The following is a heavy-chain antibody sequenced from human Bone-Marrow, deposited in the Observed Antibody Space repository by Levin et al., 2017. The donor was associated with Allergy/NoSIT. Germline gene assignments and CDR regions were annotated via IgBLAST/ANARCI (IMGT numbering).Heavy chain of an antibody. CDR2: ISAYNGNT. Sequence: ASVKVSCKASGYTFTSYGISWVRQAPGQGLEWMGWISAYNGNTNYAQKLQGRVTMTTDTSTSTAYMELRSLRSDDTAVYYCARGWAVAGKSPPHYYGMDVWGQGTTVTVSS. D-gene: IGHD6-19*01. J-gene: IGHJ6*02. CDR3: ARGWAVAGKSPPHYYGMDV. CDR1: GYTFTSYG. V-gene: IGHV1-18*01.